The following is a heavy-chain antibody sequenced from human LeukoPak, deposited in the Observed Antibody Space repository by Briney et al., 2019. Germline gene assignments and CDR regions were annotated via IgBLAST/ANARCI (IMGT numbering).Heavy chain of an antibody. J-gene: IGHJ6*02. Sequence: GGSLRLSCAASGFTFSSYWMHWVRHAPGKGLVWVSRINSDGSSTNYAASVKGRFTISRDNAKNTLYLQMNSLRAEDTAVYYCARAIGSGYYGMDVWGQGTTVTVSS. CDR2: INSDGSST. V-gene: IGHV3-74*01. CDR1: GFTFSSYW. CDR3: ARAIGSGYYGMDV. D-gene: IGHD3-3*01.